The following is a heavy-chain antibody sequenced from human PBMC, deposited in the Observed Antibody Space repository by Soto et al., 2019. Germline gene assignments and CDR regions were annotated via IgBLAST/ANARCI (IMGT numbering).Heavy chain of an antibody. J-gene: IGHJ4*02. D-gene: IGHD1-26*01. CDR1: NFSISSGYY. Sequence: SETLSLTCVVSNFSISSGYYWGWIRQSPGKGLEWIASIYRSGTTSYNPSLKSRVTISVDPSKDQFSLMLTAVTAADTAVYYCARTHSGSYYSVFNYWGRGSLVTVSS. V-gene: IGHV4-38-2*01. CDR2: IYRSGTT. CDR3: ARTHSGSYYSVFNY.